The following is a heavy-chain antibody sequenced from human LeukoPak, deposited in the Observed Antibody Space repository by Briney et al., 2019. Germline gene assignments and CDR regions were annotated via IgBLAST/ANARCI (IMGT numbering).Heavy chain of an antibody. Sequence: GGSLRLSCAASGFTFDDYGMSWVRQAPGKGLEWVSGINWNGGSTGYADSVKGRFTISRDNAKSSLYLQMNSLRAEDTALYYCARVAAAGYCYYYYMDVWGKGTTVTVSS. J-gene: IGHJ6*03. CDR1: GFTFDDYG. CDR2: INWNGGST. V-gene: IGHV3-20*04. D-gene: IGHD6-13*01. CDR3: ARVAAAGYCYYYYMDV.